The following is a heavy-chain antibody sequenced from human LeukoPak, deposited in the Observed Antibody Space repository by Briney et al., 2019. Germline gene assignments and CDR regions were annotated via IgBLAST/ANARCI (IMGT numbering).Heavy chain of an antibody. J-gene: IGHJ4*02. Sequence: PGGSLRLSCAASGFTFSSSAMNWVRQAPGKGLEWVSSISGSGGITNYTDSVKGRFTISRDNSKNTLYLQMNSLRAEDTAVYYCAKRTYYYDSSGYYHRIDYWGQGTLVTVST. V-gene: IGHV3-23*01. CDR3: AKRTYYYDSSGYYHRIDY. CDR2: ISGSGGIT. CDR1: GFTFSSSA. D-gene: IGHD3-22*01.